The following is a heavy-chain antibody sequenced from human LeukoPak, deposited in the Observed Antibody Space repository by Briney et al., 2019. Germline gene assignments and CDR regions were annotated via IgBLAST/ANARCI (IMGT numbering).Heavy chain of an antibody. CDR2: INTNTGNP. CDR1: GYTCTSYA. J-gene: IGHJ4*02. V-gene: IGHV7-4-1*02. D-gene: IGHD6-13*01. Sequence: ASVKVSREASGYTCTSYAMYWVRQAPGQGLEWVGCINTNTGNPTYAQGFTGRFVFSLDTSVSTAYLQISSLKAEDTAVYYCARATTRYSSNYDYWGQGTLVTVSS. CDR3: ARATTRYSSNYDY.